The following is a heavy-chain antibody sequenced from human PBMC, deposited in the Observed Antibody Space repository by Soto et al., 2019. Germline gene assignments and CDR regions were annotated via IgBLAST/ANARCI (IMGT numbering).Heavy chain of an antibody. CDR1: GGSFSGYY. D-gene: IGHD3-10*01. V-gene: IGHV4-34*01. J-gene: IGHJ6*02. CDR3: ARVKKDTMVRGVGYGMDV. Sequence: SETLSLTCAVYGGSFSGYYWSWIRQPPGKGLEWIGEINHSGSTNYNPSLKSRVTISVDTSKNQFSLKLSSVTAADTAVYYCARVKKDTMVRGVGYGMDVWGQGTTVTVSS. CDR2: INHSGST.